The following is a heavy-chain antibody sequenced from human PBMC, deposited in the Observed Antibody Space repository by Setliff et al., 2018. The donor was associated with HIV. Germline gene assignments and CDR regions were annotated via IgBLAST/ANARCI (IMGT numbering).Heavy chain of an antibody. D-gene: IGHD1-26*01. Sequence: GASVKVSCKTSGYTFTSYGMNWIRRATGQGLEWMGWTYLGATNYAQRFRDRFTVTTDTSTSTAYMDLRGLGPDDTALYFCATGGGQSFDYWGQGTLVTVSS. CDR3: ATGGGQSFDY. J-gene: IGHJ4*02. CDR2: TYLGAT. CDR1: GYTFTSYG. V-gene: IGHV1-18*04.